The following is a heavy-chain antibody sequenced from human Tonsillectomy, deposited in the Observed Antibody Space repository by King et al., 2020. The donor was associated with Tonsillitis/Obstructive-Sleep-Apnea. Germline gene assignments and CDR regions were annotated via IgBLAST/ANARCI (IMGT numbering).Heavy chain of an antibody. CDR1: GFTFSNAW. Sequence: VQLVESGGGLVKPGGSLRLSCAASGFTFSNAWMNWVRQAPGKGLEWVGRIKSKTDGGTTDYAAPMKGRFTISRDDSKNTLYLQMNSLKTEDTAVYYCTTALGITMIVVVTTEDYWGQGTLVTVSS. V-gene: IGHV3-15*07. J-gene: IGHJ4*02. CDR2: IKSKTDGGTT. D-gene: IGHD3-22*01. CDR3: TTALGITMIVVVTTEDY.